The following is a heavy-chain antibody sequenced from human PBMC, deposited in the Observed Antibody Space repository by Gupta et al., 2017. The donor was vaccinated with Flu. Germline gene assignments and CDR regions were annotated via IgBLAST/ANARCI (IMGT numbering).Heavy chain of an antibody. J-gene: IGHJ4*02. V-gene: IGHV3-15*01. D-gene: IGHD2-2*01. CDR1: GFTFSNAW. CDR2: IKSKTDGWTT. Sequence: EVQLVESGGGLVKPGGSLRLSCAASGFTFSNAWMSWVRQAPGKRLEWVGRIKSKTDGWTTDYAAPVKGRFTISRDDSKNTLYLQMNSLKTEDTAVYYCTTDPVEYCSSTSCYAFDYWGQGTLVTVSS. CDR3: TTDPVEYCSSTSCYAFDY.